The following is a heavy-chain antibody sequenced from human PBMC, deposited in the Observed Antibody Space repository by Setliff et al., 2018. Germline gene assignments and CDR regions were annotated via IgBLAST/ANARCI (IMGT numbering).Heavy chain of an antibody. CDR3: ARGLNTESWTPLY. J-gene: IGHJ4*02. V-gene: IGHV1-2*02. Sequence: ASVKVSCKVSGSSFTGHNLHWVRQAPGQGLDWMGWINPDSGDTHCPQKFQGRVTMTRDTSMSTVYMELTRLTSDDTAVYYCARGLNTESWTPLYWSPGTLVTVSS. CDR1: GSSFTGHN. D-gene: IGHD2-15*01. CDR2: INPDSGDT.